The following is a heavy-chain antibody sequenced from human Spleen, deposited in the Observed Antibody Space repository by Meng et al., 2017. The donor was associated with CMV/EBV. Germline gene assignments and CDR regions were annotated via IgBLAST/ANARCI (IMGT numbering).Heavy chain of an antibody. CDR3: AKAPWLPAYYDSSGYLDY. CDR2: AYYRSKWIN. Sequence: SETLSLTCAISGDSVSSISAAWNWIRQSPSRGLEWLGRAYYRSKWINDYAVSVKSRITINPDTSKNQFSLQLNSVTPEDTAVYYCAKAPWLPAYYDSSGYLDYWGQGTLVTVSS. CDR1: GDSVSSISAA. J-gene: IGHJ4*02. D-gene: IGHD3-22*01. V-gene: IGHV6-1*01.